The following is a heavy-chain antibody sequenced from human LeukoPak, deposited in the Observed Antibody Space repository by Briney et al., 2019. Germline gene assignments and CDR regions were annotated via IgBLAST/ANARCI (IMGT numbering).Heavy chain of an antibody. CDR2: INEDGSEK. J-gene: IGHJ6*02. Sequence: GGSLRLSCAASGFTFRTFWMSWVLQAPGKGLEWVANINEDGSEKSYVDSVKGRFTISRDNAKNSLYLQMNSLRAEDTAVYYCARNKVATGLLDYYYYGMDVWGQGTTVTVSS. D-gene: IGHD1-26*01. CDR3: ARNKVATGLLDYYYYGMDV. V-gene: IGHV3-7*02. CDR1: GFTFRTFW.